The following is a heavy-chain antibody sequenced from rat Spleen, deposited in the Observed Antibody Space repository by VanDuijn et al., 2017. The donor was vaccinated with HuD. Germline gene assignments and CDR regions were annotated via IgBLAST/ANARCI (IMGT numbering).Heavy chain of an antibody. D-gene: IGHD1-1*01. CDR2: INSAGST. CDR1: GYSITSSLR. Sequence: EVQLQESGPGLVKPSQSLSLTCSVIGYSITSSLRWNWIRKLPGDKLEWMGYINSAGSTVYNQSLNSRISITRDTSKNQFFLQVNSVSTEDTATYYCATSEGVHYYLPFAYWGQGTLVTVSS. J-gene: IGHJ3*01. V-gene: IGHV3-3*01. CDR3: ATSEGVHYYLPFAY.